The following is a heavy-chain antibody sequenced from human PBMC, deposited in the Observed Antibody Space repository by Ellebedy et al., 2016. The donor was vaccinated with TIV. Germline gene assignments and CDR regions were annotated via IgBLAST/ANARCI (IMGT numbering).Heavy chain of an antibody. CDR2: IYWDDDQ. CDR3: AQSPKYYYGFDA. CDR1: GFSLSSRGVG. V-gene: IGHV2-5*02. J-gene: IGHJ6*02. Sequence: SGPTLVKPTPPLPLTCTFSGFSLSSRGVGVGWIRQPPGKALEWVELIYWDDDQRYSPSLKSRLTIAKDTSRNQVVLTMTNMDPMDIATYYCAQSPKYYYGFDAWGQGTTVTVSS.